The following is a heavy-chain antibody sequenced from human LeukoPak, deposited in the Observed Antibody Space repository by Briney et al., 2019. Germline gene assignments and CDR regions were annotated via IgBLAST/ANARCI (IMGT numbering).Heavy chain of an antibody. CDR2: MNPNSGST. Sequence: ASVKASCKASGYTFTSYDINWVRQATGQGLEWMGWMNPNSGSTGYAQKFQGRVTMTRNTSISTAYMELSSLRSEDTAVYYCARSSGGFGESTSDYWGQGTLVTVSS. J-gene: IGHJ4*02. CDR1: GYTFTSYD. CDR3: ARSSGGFGESTSDY. V-gene: IGHV1-8*02. D-gene: IGHD3-10*01.